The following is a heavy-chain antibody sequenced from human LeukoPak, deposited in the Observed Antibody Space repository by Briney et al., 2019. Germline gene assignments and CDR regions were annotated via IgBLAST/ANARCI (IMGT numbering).Heavy chain of an antibody. CDR1: GFTFSSYS. CDR3: ARGLGYYDSSGYRRYYYYYYYMDV. J-gene: IGHJ6*03. D-gene: IGHD3-22*01. V-gene: IGHV4-34*01. Sequence: GSLRLSCAASGFTFSSYSMNWVRQPPGKGLEWIGEINHSGSTNYNPSLKSRVTISVDTSKNQFSLKLSSVTAADTAVYYCARGLGYYDSSGYRRYYYYYYYMDVWGKGTTVTVSS. CDR2: INHSGST.